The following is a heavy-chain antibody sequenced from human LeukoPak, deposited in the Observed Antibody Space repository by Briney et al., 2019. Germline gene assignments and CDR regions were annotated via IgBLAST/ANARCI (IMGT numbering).Heavy chain of an antibody. CDR3: ARGSGRHDY. D-gene: IGHD3-10*01. V-gene: IGHV4-59*08. Sequence: NSSETLSLTCTVSGGSISSYYWSWILQPPGKGLEWIGYIYNSGSTNYNPSLKSRVTISVDTSKNQFSLKLSSVTAADTAVYYCARGSGRHDYWGQGTLVTVSS. J-gene: IGHJ4*02. CDR2: IYNSGST. CDR1: GGSISSYY.